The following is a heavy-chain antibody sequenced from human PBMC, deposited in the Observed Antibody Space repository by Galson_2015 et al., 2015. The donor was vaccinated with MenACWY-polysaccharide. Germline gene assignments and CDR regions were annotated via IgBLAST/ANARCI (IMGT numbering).Heavy chain of an antibody. D-gene: IGHD6-19*01. V-gene: IGHV4-4*02. CDR1: GGFINSSAW. CDR2: ISPNT. CDR3: ARVKPVGGMSFDY. Sequence: SGGFINSSAWWNRVRQSPGKGLQWIGEISPNTKYDPSLTSRATISIDRSKNKLFLTLQSVTAADTAVYYCARVKPVGGMSFDYWGQGALVTLSS. J-gene: IGHJ4*02.